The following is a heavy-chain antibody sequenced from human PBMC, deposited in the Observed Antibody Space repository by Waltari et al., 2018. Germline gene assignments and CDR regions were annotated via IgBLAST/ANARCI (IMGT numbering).Heavy chain of an antibody. Sequence: QVQLQQWGAGLLKPSETLSLTCAVYGGSFSGYYWSWLRQPPGKGLEWIGEINHSGSTNYNPSLKSRVTISVDTSKNQFSLKLSSVTAADTAVYYCARHVSVGATPRGAFDIWGQGTMVTVSS. CDR2: INHSGST. V-gene: IGHV4-34*01. CDR1: GGSFSGYY. D-gene: IGHD1-26*01. J-gene: IGHJ3*02. CDR3: ARHVSVGATPRGAFDI.